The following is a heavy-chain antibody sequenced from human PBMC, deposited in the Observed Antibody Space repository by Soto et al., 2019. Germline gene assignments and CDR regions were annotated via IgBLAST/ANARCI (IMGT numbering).Heavy chain of an antibody. CDR3: AVAVAGPTAIGY. CDR2: INSDGSST. CDR1: GFTFSSYW. J-gene: IGHJ4*02. Sequence: EVPLVESGGGLVQPGGSLRLSCAASGFTFSSYWMHWVRQAPGKGLVWVSRINSDGSSTSYADSVKGRFTISRDNAKNTLYLQMNSLRAEDTAVYYCAVAVAGPTAIGYWGQETLVTVSS. D-gene: IGHD6-19*01. V-gene: IGHV3-74*01.